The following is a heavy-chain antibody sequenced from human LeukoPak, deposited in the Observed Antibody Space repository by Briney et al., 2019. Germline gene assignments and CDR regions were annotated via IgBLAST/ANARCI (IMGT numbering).Heavy chain of an antibody. D-gene: IGHD3-3*01. CDR1: GLTLSNYW. Sequence: PGGSLRLSCTASGLTLSNYWMIWVRQAPGKGLQWVAKIKQDGSEKYYVDSVKGRFTISRDNSKNTLYLQMNSLRAEDTAVYYCARGGDYDFWSGYYTGGSFDYWGQGTLVTVSS. CDR3: ARGGDYDFWSGYYTGGSFDY. V-gene: IGHV3-7*01. CDR2: IKQDGSEK. J-gene: IGHJ4*02.